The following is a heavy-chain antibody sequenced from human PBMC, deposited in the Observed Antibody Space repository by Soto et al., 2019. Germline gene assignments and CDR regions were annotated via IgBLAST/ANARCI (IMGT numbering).Heavy chain of an antibody. CDR3: ARAVQPWSGFTP. CDR1: GFTFSSYA. J-gene: IGHJ5*02. Sequence: GGSLKLSCAASGFTFSSYAMHWVRQAPGKGLEWVAVISYDGSNKYYADSVKGRFTISRDDAKNSLYLQMFSLRAEDTAVYYCARAVQPWSGFTPWGQGTLVTVSS. CDR2: ISYDGSNK. V-gene: IGHV3-30-3*01. D-gene: IGHD3-3*01.